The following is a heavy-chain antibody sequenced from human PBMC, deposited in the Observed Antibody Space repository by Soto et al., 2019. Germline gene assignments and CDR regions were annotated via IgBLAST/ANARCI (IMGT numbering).Heavy chain of an antibody. Sequence: ASVKVSCKASGYTFTGYYMHWVRQAPGQGLEWMGIINPSGGSTSYAQKFQERVTITRDMSTSTAYMELSSLRSEDTAVYYCAAVRGQQLAEFDYWGQGTLVTVSS. V-gene: IGHV1-46*01. J-gene: IGHJ4*02. CDR3: AAVRGQQLAEFDY. CDR1: GYTFTGYY. CDR2: INPSGGST. D-gene: IGHD6-13*01.